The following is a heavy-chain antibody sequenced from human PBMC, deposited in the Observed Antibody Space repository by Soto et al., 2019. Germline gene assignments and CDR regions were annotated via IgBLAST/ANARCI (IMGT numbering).Heavy chain of an antibody. CDR3: ATNYGSGSAHFDN. J-gene: IGHJ4*02. D-gene: IGHD3-10*01. Sequence: QVQLVQSGAEVKTPGSSVKVSCTASGDTFNSYTLSWVRQAPGQGLEWMGRIIPMLGMSNYAQKFQGRVTMIADKSTSTAYMGLSSLRSEDTALYYCATNYGSGSAHFDNWGQGTLVTVSS. CDR2: IIPMLGMS. CDR1: GDTFNSYT. V-gene: IGHV1-69*02.